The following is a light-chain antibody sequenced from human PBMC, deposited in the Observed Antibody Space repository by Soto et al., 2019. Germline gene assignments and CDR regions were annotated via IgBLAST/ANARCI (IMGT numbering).Light chain of an antibody. V-gene: IGLV2-14*01. J-gene: IGLJ3*02. Sequence: QSALTQPRSVSGSPGQSVTISCTGTSSDVGGYNYVSWYQQYPGKAPKLMIYEVSNRPSGVSNRFSGSKSGNTASLTISGLQAEDEADYYCSSSTGNTAVVFGGGTKVTVL. CDR3: SSSTGNTAVV. CDR2: EVS. CDR1: SSDVGGYNY.